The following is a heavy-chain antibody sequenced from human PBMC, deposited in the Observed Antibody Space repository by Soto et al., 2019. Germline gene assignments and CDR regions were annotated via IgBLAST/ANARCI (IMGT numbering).Heavy chain of an antibody. CDR1: GFTFSSYA. D-gene: IGHD6-6*01. CDR3: AMLAARPGYYYGMDV. V-gene: IGHV3-23*01. CDR2: ISGSGGST. Sequence: EVQLLESGGGLVQPGGSLRLSCAASGFTFSSYAMSWVRQAPGKGLEWVSAISGSGGSTYYADSVKGRFTISRDNSKNTRYLQMISLRAEDTAVYYCAMLAARPGYYYGMDVWGQGTTVTVSS. J-gene: IGHJ6*02.